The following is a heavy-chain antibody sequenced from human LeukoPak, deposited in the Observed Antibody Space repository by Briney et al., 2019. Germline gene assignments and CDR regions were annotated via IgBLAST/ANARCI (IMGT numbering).Heavy chain of an antibody. CDR3: ARGHEWAPNSSPGY. D-gene: IGHD6-19*01. CDR1: GYTFTSYD. J-gene: IGHJ4*02. Sequence: ASVKVSCKASGYTFTSYDIYWVGQAAGQGLEWMGWMNPNSGNTGYTQKFQGRVTMTRNTSISTAYMELSSLRSEDTALYYCARGHEWAPNSSPGYWGQGTLVTVSS. CDR2: MNPNSGNT. V-gene: IGHV1-8*01.